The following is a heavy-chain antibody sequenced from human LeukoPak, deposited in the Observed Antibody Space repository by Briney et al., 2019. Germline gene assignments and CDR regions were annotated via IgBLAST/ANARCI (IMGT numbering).Heavy chain of an antibody. CDR1: GFSFSIYA. D-gene: IGHD2-2*01. J-gene: IGHJ4*02. CDR3: ARVGPYCRTTICYVDY. Sequence: GGSLRLSCAASGFSFSIYAMHWVRQAPGKGLEGVAVISYDGSNKYYADSVKGRLSISRDNSKNTLYLQMNSLRAEDTAVYYCARVGPYCRTTICYVDYWGQGTLVTVSS. CDR2: ISYDGSNK. V-gene: IGHV3-30-3*01.